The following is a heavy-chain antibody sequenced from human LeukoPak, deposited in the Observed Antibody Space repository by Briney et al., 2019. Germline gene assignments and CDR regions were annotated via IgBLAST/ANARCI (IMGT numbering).Heavy chain of an antibody. Sequence: SETLSLTCIVSGGSISSTRHYWGWIRQPPGKGLEYIGTIHYSGSAYYNPSLKSRVTISVDTSKNQFSLKLSSVTAADTAVYFCARGFRGDNFDYWGQGTLVTVSS. J-gene: IGHJ4*02. CDR1: GGSISSTRHY. V-gene: IGHV4-39*07. CDR2: IHYSGSA. D-gene: IGHD7-27*01. CDR3: ARGFRGDNFDY.